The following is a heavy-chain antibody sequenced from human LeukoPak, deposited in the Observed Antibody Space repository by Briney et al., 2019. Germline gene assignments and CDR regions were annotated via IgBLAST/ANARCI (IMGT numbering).Heavy chain of an antibody. Sequence: SETLSLTCTVSGGSISSSSYYWGWIRQPPGKGLEWIGSIYYSGSTYYNPSLKSRLTILVDTSKNQLSLNLSSVTAADAAMYYCARYVVRGLFDYWGQGALVTVSP. J-gene: IGHJ4*02. CDR1: GGSISSSSYY. D-gene: IGHD2-15*01. CDR3: ARYVVRGLFDY. V-gene: IGHV4-39*07. CDR2: IYYSGST.